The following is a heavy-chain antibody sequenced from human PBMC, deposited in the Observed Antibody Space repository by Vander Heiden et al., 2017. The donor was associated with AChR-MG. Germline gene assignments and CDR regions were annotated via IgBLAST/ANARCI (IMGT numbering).Heavy chain of an antibody. CDR2: INAGNGNT. V-gene: IGHV1-3*01. CDR3: ARRMVRGVIIGGFDY. D-gene: IGHD3-10*01. J-gene: IGHJ4*02. CDR1: GYTFTSYA. Sequence: QSGGALEKPGASAKVSCQASGYTFTSYAMHWVRQAPGQRLEWMGWINAGNGNTKYSQKFQGRVTITRDTSASTAYMELSSLRSEDTAVYYCARRMVRGVIIGGFDYWGQGTLVTVSS.